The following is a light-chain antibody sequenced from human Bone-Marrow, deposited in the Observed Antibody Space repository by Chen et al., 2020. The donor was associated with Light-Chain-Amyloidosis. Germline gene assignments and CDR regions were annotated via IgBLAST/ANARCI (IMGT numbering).Light chain of an antibody. J-gene: IGLJ2*01. V-gene: IGLV3-25*03. CDR3: QSADSSGTYEVI. CDR1: DLPTQY. CDR2: RDT. Sequence: SYELTQPPSVSVSPGQTARITCSGDDLPTQYAYWYQQKPGQAPGLVIHRDTERPSGISERFSGSSSGTPATLTISGVQAEDEADYHCQSADSSGTYEVIFGGGTKLTVL.